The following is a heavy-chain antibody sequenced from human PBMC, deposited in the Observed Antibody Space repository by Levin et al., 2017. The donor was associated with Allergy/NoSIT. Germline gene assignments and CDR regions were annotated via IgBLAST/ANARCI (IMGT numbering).Heavy chain of an antibody. J-gene: IGHJ4*02. CDR2: ISYDGSNK. CDR3: ARDPISVRGEHFDY. Sequence: GGSLRLSCAASGFTFSSYAMHWVRQAPGKGLEWVAVISYDGSNKYYADSVKGRFTISRDNSKNTLYLQMNSLRAEDTAVYYCARDPISVRGEHFDYWGQGTLVTVSS. D-gene: IGHD3-10*02. V-gene: IGHV3-30-3*01. CDR1: GFTFSSYA.